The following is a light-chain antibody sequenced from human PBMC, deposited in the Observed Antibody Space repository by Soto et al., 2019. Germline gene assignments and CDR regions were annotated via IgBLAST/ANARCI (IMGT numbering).Light chain of an antibody. V-gene: IGKV1-5*03. CDR3: QQYNDYSPYT. Sequence: DIQMTQSPSTLSASVGDRVTITCRASQSISTWLAWYQQKPGKAPKLLIYKASSLESGVPSRFSGSGSGTECTLTVSSLQPDDFATYYCQQYNDYSPYTFGQGTKLEIK. CDR2: KAS. J-gene: IGKJ2*01. CDR1: QSISTW.